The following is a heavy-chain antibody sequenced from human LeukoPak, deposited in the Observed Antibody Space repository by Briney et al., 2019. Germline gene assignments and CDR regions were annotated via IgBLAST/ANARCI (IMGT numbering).Heavy chain of an antibody. CDR1: GGSIRSSYYY. V-gene: IGHV4-39*01. CDR2: IYYNGYT. Sequence: PSETLSLTCTVSGGSIRSSYYYWGWIRQPPGKGLEWIGCIYYNGYTYYTSSLKSRVTIFVNTSKNQFSLKLISVTAADTAVYYCARQGGDTMVRGVVRDWFDPWGQGTLVTVSS. J-gene: IGHJ5*02. CDR3: ARQGGDTMVRGVVRDWFDP. D-gene: IGHD3-10*01.